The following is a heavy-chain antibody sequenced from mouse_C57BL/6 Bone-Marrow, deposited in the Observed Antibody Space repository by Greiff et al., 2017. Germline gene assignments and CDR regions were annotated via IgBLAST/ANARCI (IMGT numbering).Heavy chain of an antibody. CDR2: IRSKSNNYAT. V-gene: IGHV10-1*01. CDR1: GFSFNTYA. Sequence: EVKVVESGGGLVQPKGSLKLSCAASGFSFNTYAMNWVRQAPGKGLEWVARIRSKSNNYATYYADLVKDRFTISRDDSESMIYLQMNYLKTEDTAMYYCVRHIYYGYDGFAYWGQGTLVTVSA. J-gene: IGHJ3*01. CDR3: VRHIYYGYDGFAY. D-gene: IGHD2-2*01.